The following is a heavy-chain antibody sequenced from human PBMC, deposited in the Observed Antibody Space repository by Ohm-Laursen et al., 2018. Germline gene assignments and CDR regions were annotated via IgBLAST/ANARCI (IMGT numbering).Heavy chain of an antibody. J-gene: IGHJ6*02. CDR3: SRGQRNYYAMDV. Sequence: TQTLTLTYAISGDSVSSDSGAWNWIRQSPSRGLEWLGRTHYSSKWVYDYAVSVKSRITITPDTSKNQFSLQLNSVTPEDSAVYYCSRGQRNYYAMDVWGQGTTVTVSS. CDR1: GDSVSSDSGA. V-gene: IGHV6-1*01. CDR2: THYSSKWVY. D-gene: IGHD1-1*01.